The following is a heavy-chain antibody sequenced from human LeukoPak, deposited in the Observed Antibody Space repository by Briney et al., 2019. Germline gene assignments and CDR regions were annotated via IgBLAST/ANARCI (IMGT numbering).Heavy chain of an antibody. Sequence: GGSLRLPCAASGFTFSSYGMHWVRQAPGKGLEWVAFIRYDGSNKYYADSVKGRFTISRDNSKNTLYLQMNSLRAEDTAVYYCAKDRYVRYCSSTSCYHQNYFDYWGQGTLVTVSS. V-gene: IGHV3-30*02. D-gene: IGHD2-2*01. J-gene: IGHJ4*02. CDR3: AKDRYVRYCSSTSCYHQNYFDY. CDR1: GFTFSSYG. CDR2: IRYDGSNK.